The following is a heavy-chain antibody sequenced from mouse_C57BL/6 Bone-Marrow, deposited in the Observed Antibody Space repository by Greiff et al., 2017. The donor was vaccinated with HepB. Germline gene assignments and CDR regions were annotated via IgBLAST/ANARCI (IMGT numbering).Heavy chain of an antibody. CDR2: ISSGSSTI. CDR1: GFTFSDYG. CDR3: ARGAYYYYGSSDY. J-gene: IGHJ2*01. V-gene: IGHV5-17*01. D-gene: IGHD1-1*01. Sequence: EVKLVESGGGLVKPGGSLKLSCAASGFTFSDYGMHWVRQAPEKGLEWVAYISSGSSTIYYADTVKGRFTISRDNAKNTLFLQMTSLRSEDTAMYYCARGAYYYYGSSDYWGQGTTLTVSS.